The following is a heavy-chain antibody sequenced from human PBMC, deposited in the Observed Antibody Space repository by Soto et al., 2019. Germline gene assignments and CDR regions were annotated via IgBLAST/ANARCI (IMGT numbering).Heavy chain of an antibody. CDR3: AKKVNSGSGSQYFDY. CDR2: FRAGGDDGTT. Sequence: EVHLLESGGGLVQPGGSLRLSCVASGFTFSSYSMSWVRQAPGKGLEWVSGFRAGGDDGTTYYADSVKGRFTISRDNSKNALVQQMNSLRAEDTAIYSCAKKVNSGSGSQYFDYFGQGTLVTFSS. J-gene: IGHJ4*02. D-gene: IGHD3-10*01. V-gene: IGHV3-23*01. CDR1: GFTFSSYS.